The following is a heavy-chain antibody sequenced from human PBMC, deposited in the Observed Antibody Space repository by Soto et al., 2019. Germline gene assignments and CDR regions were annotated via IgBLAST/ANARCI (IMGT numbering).Heavy chain of an antibody. CDR1: GITFSKAW. J-gene: IGHJ6*02. V-gene: IGHV3-15*01. Sequence: GGSLRLSCAASGITFSKAWMNWVRQSPGKGLEWVGRIKSKSDGGTTDYAAPVKGRFTISRDDSKNTLYLQMNSLKTEDTAVYYRTTFYIVATTTYGMDVWGQGTTVTVSS. CDR3: TTFYIVATTTYGMDV. CDR2: IKSKSDGGTT. D-gene: IGHD5-12*01.